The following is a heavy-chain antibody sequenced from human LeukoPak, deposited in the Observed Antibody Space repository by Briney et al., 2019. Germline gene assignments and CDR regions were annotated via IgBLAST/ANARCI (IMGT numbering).Heavy chain of an antibody. D-gene: IGHD3-9*01. CDR1: GFTFSSYE. Sequence: PGGSLRLSCAASGFTFSSYEMNWVRQAPGKGLEWVSAISGSGGSTYYADSVKGRFTISRDNAKNSLYLQMNSLRAEDTAVYYCARDQRYFDWSTRNGPTSWFDPWGQGTLVTVSS. CDR3: ARDQRYFDWSTRNGPTSWFDP. V-gene: IGHV3-48*03. CDR2: ISGSGGST. J-gene: IGHJ5*02.